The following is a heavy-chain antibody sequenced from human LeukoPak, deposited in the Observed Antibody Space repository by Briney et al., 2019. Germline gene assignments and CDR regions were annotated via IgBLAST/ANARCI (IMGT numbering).Heavy chain of an antibody. D-gene: IGHD6-19*01. V-gene: IGHV3-9*01. CDR2: IRWNSGSI. CDR1: AFTFDDYA. CDR3: AKDSLPYSTGYGMDV. J-gene: IGHJ6*02. Sequence: GGSLRLSCAASAFTFDDYAMPWGRQAPGKGLEWVSGIRWNSGSIGYAESVKGRYTISRDNTTNSLYLQMNRLRAEDTALYYCAKDSLPYSTGYGMDVWGQGTTVTVSS.